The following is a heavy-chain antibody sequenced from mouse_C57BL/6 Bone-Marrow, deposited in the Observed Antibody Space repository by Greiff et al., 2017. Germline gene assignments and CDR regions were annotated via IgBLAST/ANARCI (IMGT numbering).Heavy chain of an antibody. CDR2: INPNNGGT. CDR3: ARGTVVAGDYYAMDY. D-gene: IGHD1-1*01. V-gene: IGHV1-26*01. Sequence: EVQLQQSGPELVKPGASVKISCKASGYTFTDYYMNWVKQSHGKSLEWIGDINPNNGGTSYNQKFKGKATLTVDKSSSTAYMELRSLTSEDSAVYYCARGTVVAGDYYAMDYWGQGTSVTVSS. CDR1: GYTFTDYY. J-gene: IGHJ4*01.